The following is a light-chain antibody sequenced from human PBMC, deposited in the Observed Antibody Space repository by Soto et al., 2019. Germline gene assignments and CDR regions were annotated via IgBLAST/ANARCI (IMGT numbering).Light chain of an antibody. V-gene: IGKV3-15*01. CDR1: QAISNN. J-gene: IGKJ5*01. Sequence: RVMTQSPVTLSVSPGERVTLSCRASQAISNNLAWYQQKPGQAPRLLIYGASTRASGIPARFSGSGSGTEFTLTISSLQSEDFAVYYCQQYNNWPPITFGQGTRLEIK. CDR2: GAS. CDR3: QQYNNWPPIT.